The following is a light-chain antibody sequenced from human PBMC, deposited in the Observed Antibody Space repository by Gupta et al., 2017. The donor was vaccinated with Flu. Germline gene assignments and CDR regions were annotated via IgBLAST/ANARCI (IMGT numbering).Light chain of an antibody. V-gene: IGKV3-20*01. Sequence: EIVLAQSPCTLSLSPGERATLSCRASQSLSSNYVAWYQQKPGQAPRLLIYGASSRADGIPDRFSGSGSGTEFTLTISRREPEDFGVYYCHQNSRSPFTFGRGTTVEIK. CDR3: HQNSRSPFT. CDR1: QSLSSNY. J-gene: IGKJ4*01. CDR2: GAS.